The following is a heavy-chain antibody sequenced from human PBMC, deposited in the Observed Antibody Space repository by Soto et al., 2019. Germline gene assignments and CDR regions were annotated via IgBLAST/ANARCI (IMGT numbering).Heavy chain of an antibody. J-gene: IGHJ6*02. CDR2: IYPGDSDT. D-gene: IGHD1-26*01. Sequence: PGESLKISCKGSGYSFTSYWIGWVRQMPGKGPEWMGIIYPGDSDTRYSPSFQGQVTISADKSISTAYLQWSSLKASDTAMYYCARHGYSGSYHYYYYGMDVWGQGTTVTVSS. CDR1: GYSFTSYW. CDR3: ARHGYSGSYHYYYYGMDV. V-gene: IGHV5-51*01.